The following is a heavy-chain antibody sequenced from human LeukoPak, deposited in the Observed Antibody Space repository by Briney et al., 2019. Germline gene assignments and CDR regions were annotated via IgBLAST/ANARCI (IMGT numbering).Heavy chain of an antibody. CDR3: ARDHGSGKVPDWFDP. V-gene: IGHV4-31*03. CDR1: GGSISSGGYY. CDR2: IYYSGST. Sequence: SETLSPTCTVSGGSISSGGYYWSWIRQHPGKGLEWIGYIYYSGSTYYNPSLKSRVTISVDTSKNQFSLKLSSVTAADTAVYYCARDHGSGKVPDWFDPWGQGTLVTVSS. J-gene: IGHJ5*02. D-gene: IGHD3-10*01.